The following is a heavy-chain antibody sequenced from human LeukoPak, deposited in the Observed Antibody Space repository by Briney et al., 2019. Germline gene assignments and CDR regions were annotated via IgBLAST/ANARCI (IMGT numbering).Heavy chain of an antibody. CDR3: ASVRGYSYGYDY. D-gene: IGHD5-18*01. J-gene: IGHJ4*02. CDR2: INHSGST. V-gene: IGHV4-34*01. Sequence: SETLSLTCAVYGGSFSGYYWSWIRQPPGKGLGWIGEINHSGSTNYNPSLKSRVTISVDTSKNQFSLKLSSVTAADTAVYYCASVRGYSYGYDYWGQGTLVTVSS. CDR1: GGSFSGYY.